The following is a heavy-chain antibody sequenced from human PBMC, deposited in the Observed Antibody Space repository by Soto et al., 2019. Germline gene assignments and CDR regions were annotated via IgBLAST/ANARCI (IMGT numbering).Heavy chain of an antibody. CDR1: GFTVSSNY. CDR3: ATRAGYSYGLGAFDI. D-gene: IGHD5-18*01. CDR2: IYSGGST. Sequence: EVQLVESGGGLIQPGGSLRLSCAASGFTVSSNYMSWVRQAPGKGLEWVSVIYSGGSTYYADSVKGRFTISRDNSKNTLYLQMNSLRAEDTAVYYCATRAGYSYGLGAFDIWGQGTMVTVSS. V-gene: IGHV3-53*01. J-gene: IGHJ3*02.